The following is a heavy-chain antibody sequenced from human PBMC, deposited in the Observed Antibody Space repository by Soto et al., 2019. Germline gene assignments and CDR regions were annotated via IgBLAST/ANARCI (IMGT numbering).Heavy chain of an antibody. D-gene: IGHD3-10*01. CDR3: ESSLRGIRGVIITNY. Sequence: GGSLRLSCAASGFTVSSNYMSWVRQAPGKGLEWVSVIYSGGSTCYADSVKGRFTISRDNSKNTPYLQMNSLRAEDKAVYYCESSLRGIRGVIITNYWGQGTLVTVSS. CDR1: GFTVSSNY. V-gene: IGHV3-66*01. J-gene: IGHJ4*02. CDR2: IYSGGST.